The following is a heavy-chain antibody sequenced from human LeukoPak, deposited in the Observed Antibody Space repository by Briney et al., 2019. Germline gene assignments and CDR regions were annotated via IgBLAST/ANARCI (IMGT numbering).Heavy chain of an antibody. CDR3: AREGEYYDYVWGSYRPPYYFDY. D-gene: IGHD3-16*02. Sequence: GGSLRLSCAASGFTFSSYAMHWVRHAPGKGLEWVAVISYDGSNKYYADSVKGRFTISRDNSKNTLYLQMNSLRAEDTAVYYCAREGEYYDYVWGSYRPPYYFDYWGQGTLVTVSS. CDR2: ISYDGSNK. V-gene: IGHV3-30-3*01. CDR1: GFTFSSYA. J-gene: IGHJ4*02.